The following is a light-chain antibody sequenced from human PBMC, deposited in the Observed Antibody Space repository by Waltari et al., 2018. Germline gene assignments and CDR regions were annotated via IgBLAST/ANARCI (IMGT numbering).Light chain of an antibody. V-gene: IGLV2-14*03. CDR1: SGDIGVFHY. CDR2: AVS. CDR3: SSYTNSNTWV. J-gene: IGLJ3*02. Sequence: QSALTQPASVSGSPGQPITISCTGTSGDIGVFHYVSWYQQHPGKVPKPLIYAVSKRPSGVSNRFSGSKSGNTASLTISGLQAEDEADYYCSSYTNSNTWVFGGGTKLTVL.